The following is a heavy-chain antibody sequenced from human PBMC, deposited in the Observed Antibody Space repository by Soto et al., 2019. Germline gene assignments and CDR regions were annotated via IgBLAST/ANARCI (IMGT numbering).Heavy chain of an antibody. J-gene: IGHJ4*02. CDR2: ITEDGSGT. CDR1: GFTFRSYP. D-gene: IGHD2-2*01. CDR3: AREDSIIIPAVSDC. Sequence: AGSMKLSCAPSGFTFRSYPIHWVRQAPGQVPVWVSRITEDGSGTTAADSVKGRFTVTRDNAKNTMYLQMSGLGAEDTAVYYWAREDSIIIPAVSDCWGQGTLVTVSS. V-gene: IGHV3-74*01.